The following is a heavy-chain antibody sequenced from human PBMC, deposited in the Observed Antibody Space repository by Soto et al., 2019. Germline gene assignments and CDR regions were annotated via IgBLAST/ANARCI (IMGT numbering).Heavy chain of an antibody. CDR1: GFTFSSYA. J-gene: IGHJ4*02. Sequence: GGSLRISCAASGFTFSSYAMHWVRQAPGKGLEYVSAISSNGGSTYYANSVKGRFTISRDNSKNTLYLQMGSLRAEDMAVYYGAREGSGRLFDYSSQGTLVTVSS. V-gene: IGHV3-64*01. CDR3: AREGSGRLFDY. CDR2: ISSNGGST. D-gene: IGHD6-19*01.